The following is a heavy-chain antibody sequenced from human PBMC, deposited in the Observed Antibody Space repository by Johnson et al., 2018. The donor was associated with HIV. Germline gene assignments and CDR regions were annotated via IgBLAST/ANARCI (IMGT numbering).Heavy chain of an antibody. CDR3: ASGGHYDLIAFDI. V-gene: IGHV3-30-3*01. J-gene: IGHJ3*02. CDR1: GFTFNTYA. D-gene: IGHD3-16*01. CDR2: ISYDGSYK. Sequence: QVQLVESGGGVVQPGRSLRLSCAASGFTFNTYAMHWVRQAPGKGLEWVAAISYDGSYKYYADSVKGRFTISRDNSKNTLYLQMNSLGPEDTAVYYCASGGHYDLIAFDIWGQGTMVTVSS.